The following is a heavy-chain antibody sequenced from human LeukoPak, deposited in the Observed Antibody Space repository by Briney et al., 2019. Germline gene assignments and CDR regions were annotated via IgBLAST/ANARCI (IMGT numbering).Heavy chain of an antibody. V-gene: IGHV4-31*03. CDR1: GGSISSGGYY. CDR2: IYYSGST. Sequence: TSETLSLTCTVSGGSISSGGYYWSWIRQHPGKGLEWIGYIYYSGSTYYNPSLKSRVTISVDTSKNQFSLKLSSVTAADTAVYYCARNDYGDYAFFDYWGQGTLVTVSS. J-gene: IGHJ4*02. CDR3: ARNDYGDYAFFDY. D-gene: IGHD4-17*01.